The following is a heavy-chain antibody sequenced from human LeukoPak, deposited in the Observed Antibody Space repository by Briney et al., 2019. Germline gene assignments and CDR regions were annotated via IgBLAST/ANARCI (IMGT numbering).Heavy chain of an antibody. J-gene: IGHJ2*01. Sequence: GGSLRLSCVASGFNLNSRWMDWVRQAPGKGLEWVANIKEDGSEKNYADSVKGRFSISRDDAENSLYLQMNSLRVEDTAVYYCAREYWYFDLWGRGTLVTVSS. CDR1: GFNLNSRW. CDR3: AREYWYFDL. CDR2: IKEDGSEK. V-gene: IGHV3-7*01.